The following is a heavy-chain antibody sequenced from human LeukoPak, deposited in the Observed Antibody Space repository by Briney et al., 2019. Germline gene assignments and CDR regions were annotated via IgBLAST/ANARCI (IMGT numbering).Heavy chain of an antibody. CDR3: ARLKGSYGTGWFDP. Sequence: TGESLKISCTGSGYTFKYYWIGWVRQMPGKGLEWMGIIYPGDSDTRYSPSFQGQVTISADKSISTAYLQWSSLKASDTAMYYCARLKGSYGTGWFDPWGQGTLVTVSS. D-gene: IGHD5-18*01. CDR1: GYTFKYYW. V-gene: IGHV5-51*01. CDR2: IYPGDSDT. J-gene: IGHJ5*02.